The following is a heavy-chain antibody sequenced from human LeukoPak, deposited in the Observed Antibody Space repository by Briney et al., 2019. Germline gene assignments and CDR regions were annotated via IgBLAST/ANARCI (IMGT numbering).Heavy chain of an antibody. D-gene: IGHD4-17*01. CDR2: INAGNGNT. J-gene: IGHJ6*02. Sequence: ASVKVSCKASGYTFTSYAMHWVRQAPGQRLEWMGWINAGNGNTKYSQKFQGRVTITRDTSASTAYMELSSLRSEDTAVYYCARDEIGDYPSGVYYYGMDVWGQGTTVTVSS. CDR1: GYTFTSYA. CDR3: ARDEIGDYPSGVYYYGMDV. V-gene: IGHV1-3*01.